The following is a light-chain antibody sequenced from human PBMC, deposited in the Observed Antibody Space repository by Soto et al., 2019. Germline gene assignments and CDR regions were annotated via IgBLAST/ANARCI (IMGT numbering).Light chain of an antibody. Sequence: EIVLTQSPATLSLSPGERATLSCRASQSVSSYLAWYQQKPGQAPRLLIYDASNRATGIPARFSGSGSGTDFTLTISGLEPEDFAFYYCQQRSNWPLTFGGGTKVEIK. CDR1: QSVSSY. CDR2: DAS. V-gene: IGKV3-11*01. J-gene: IGKJ4*01. CDR3: QQRSNWPLT.